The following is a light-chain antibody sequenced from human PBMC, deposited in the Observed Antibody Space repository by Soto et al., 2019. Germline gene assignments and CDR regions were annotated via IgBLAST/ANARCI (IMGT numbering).Light chain of an antibody. J-gene: IGKJ1*01. CDR3: QQANSFPIT. CDR1: QGISSW. V-gene: IGKV1-12*01. CDR2: AAS. Sequence: DIQMTQSPSSVSASVGDIVGITWVASQGISSWLAWYQKKPGKAPNLLIYAASSLQSGVPSRFSGSESGTDFTLTISSLQPEDCAIYFCQQANSFPITFGQGTKVDI.